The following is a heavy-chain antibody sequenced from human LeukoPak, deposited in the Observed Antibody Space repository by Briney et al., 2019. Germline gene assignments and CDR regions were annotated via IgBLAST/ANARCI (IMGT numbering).Heavy chain of an antibody. CDR3: ARLGDCGHDCYSHDY. V-gene: IGHV4-59*08. CDR2: IYYNGDT. J-gene: IGHJ4*02. D-gene: IGHD2-21*01. Sequence: SETLSLTCIVSGGSISGYHWGWVRQPPGKGLEYISFIYYNGDTNYNPSLKSRVTMSVDTSKNQFSLKLSSVTAADTAVYYCARLGDCGHDCYSHDYWGQETLVTVSS. CDR1: GGSISGYH.